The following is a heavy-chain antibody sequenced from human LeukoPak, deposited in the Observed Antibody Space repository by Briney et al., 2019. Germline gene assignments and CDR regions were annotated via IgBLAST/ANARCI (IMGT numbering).Heavy chain of an antibody. Sequence: ASVKVSCKASGYTFTGYYMHWVRQAPGQGLEWMGRINPNSGGTNYAQKFQGRVTMTRDTSISTAYMEPSRLRSDDTAVYYCARGCSESIVVVVAATQWGDIDYWGQGTLVTVSS. CDR3: ARGCSESIVVVVAATQWGDIDY. D-gene: IGHD2-15*01. V-gene: IGHV1-2*06. CDR2: INPNSGGT. CDR1: GYTFTGYY. J-gene: IGHJ4*02.